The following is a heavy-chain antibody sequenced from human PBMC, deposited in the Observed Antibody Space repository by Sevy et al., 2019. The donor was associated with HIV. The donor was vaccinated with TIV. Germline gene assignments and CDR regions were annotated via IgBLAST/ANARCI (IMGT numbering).Heavy chain of an antibody. D-gene: IGHD3-16*01. J-gene: IGHJ4*02. CDR2: ISIDGSST. Sequence: GGSLRLSCAASGFTFSSYWMHWVRQAPGKGLVWVSRISIDGSSTNYADSVKGRFTISRDNAKNTLYLQMNSLRAEDTAVYYCARHRGGVVDYWGQGTLVTVSS. CDR3: ARHRGGVVDY. CDR1: GFTFSSYW. V-gene: IGHV3-74*01.